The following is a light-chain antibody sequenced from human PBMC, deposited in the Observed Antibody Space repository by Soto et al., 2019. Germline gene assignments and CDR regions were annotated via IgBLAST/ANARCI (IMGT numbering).Light chain of an antibody. J-gene: IGLJ2*01. CDR3: SSRTVTLTVV. CDR2: EVT. CDR1: SNDVGGNNL. V-gene: IGLV2-14*01. Sequence: QSALTQPASVSGSPGQSITISCTGTSNDVGGNNLVSWYQQYPGKAPKLIISEVTNRPSGVSNRFSGSKSGNTASLSISGLQAEDEADYYWSSRTVTLTVVFGGGTKLTVL.